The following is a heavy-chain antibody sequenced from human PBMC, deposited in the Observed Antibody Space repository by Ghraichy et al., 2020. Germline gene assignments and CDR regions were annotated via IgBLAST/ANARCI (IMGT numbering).Heavy chain of an antibody. Sequence: ETLSLTCAASGFTFSSYSMNWVRQAPGKGLEWVSSISSSSSYIYYADSVKGRFTISRDNAKNSLYLQMNSLRAEDTAVYYCARANRPRLAFDIWGQGTMVTVSS. CDR1: GFTFSSYS. CDR3: ARANRPRLAFDI. CDR2: ISSSSSYI. V-gene: IGHV3-21*01. D-gene: IGHD1-14*01. J-gene: IGHJ3*02.